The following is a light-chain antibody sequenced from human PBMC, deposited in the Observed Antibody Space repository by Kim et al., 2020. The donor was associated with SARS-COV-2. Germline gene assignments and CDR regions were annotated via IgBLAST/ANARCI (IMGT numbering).Light chain of an antibody. CDR1: SSDVGTGYF. CDR3: SSYTLSTTWV. Sequence: GQSITILCTGSSSDVGTGYFVSWYQQHPGQAPRLIIYDVTNRPSGVSTRFSGSRSGNTASLTISGLQAEDEAQYYCSSYTLSTTWVFGGGTQLTVL. CDR2: DVT. J-gene: IGLJ3*02. V-gene: IGLV2-14*03.